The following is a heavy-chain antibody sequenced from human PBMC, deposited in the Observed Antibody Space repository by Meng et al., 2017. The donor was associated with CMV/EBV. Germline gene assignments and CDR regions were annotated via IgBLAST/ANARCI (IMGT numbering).Heavy chain of an antibody. Sequence: SGPTLVKLTQTFTLTCTFSGFTLSTSGTRVSWIRQPPGKALEWLARIAWHDDKFYSTSLKTRLTISKDTSKNQVVLTMTNMDPVDTATYYCARTEEDGYNYFDYWGQGTLVTVSS. CDR2: IAWHDDK. CDR1: GFTLSTSGTR. J-gene: IGHJ4*02. D-gene: IGHD5-24*01. CDR3: ARTEEDGYNYFDY. V-gene: IGHV2-70D*14.